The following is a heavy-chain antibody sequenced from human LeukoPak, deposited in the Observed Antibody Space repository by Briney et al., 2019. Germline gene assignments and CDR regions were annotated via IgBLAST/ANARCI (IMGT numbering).Heavy chain of an antibody. CDR2: INAYNGNT. J-gene: IGHJ6*03. V-gene: IGHV1-18*01. CDR3: ARNRQRIAAADYYYMDV. D-gene: IGHD6-13*01. Sequence: ASVKVSCKASGYTFTSYNISWVRQAPGQGLEWMGWINAYNGNTDYAQRVQGRVTMTTDTSTSTAYMELRSLRSDDTAVYYCARNRQRIAAADYYYMDVWGKGTPVTVSS. CDR1: GYTFTSYN.